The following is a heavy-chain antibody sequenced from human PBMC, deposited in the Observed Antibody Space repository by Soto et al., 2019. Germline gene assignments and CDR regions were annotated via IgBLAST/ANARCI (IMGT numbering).Heavy chain of an antibody. CDR2: IYHSGST. J-gene: IGHJ1*01. V-gene: IGHV4-4*02. CDR1: GGSITSTNW. D-gene: IGHD4-17*01. Sequence: QVQLQESGPGLVKPSGTLSLICAVSGGSITSTNWWTWVRQAPGKGLEWLGEIYHSGSTNYNPSLKSRVTISVDKSNSQYALQLTSVTVAGTAFYYCARGGTTVTRSQHWGQGTLVIVSS. CDR3: ARGGTTVTRSQH.